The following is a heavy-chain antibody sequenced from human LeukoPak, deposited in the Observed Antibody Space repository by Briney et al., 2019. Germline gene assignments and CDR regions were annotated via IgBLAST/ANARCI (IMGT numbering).Heavy chain of an antibody. V-gene: IGHV1-69*05. CDR1: GGTFSSYA. CDR2: IIPIFGTA. Sequence: GASVKVSCKASGGTFSSYAISWVRQAPGQGLEWMGGIIPIFGTANYAQKFQGRVTITTDESTSTAYMELSSLRSEDTAVYYCASGTVGGYFDYWGQGTLVTVSS. D-gene: IGHD2-15*01. J-gene: IGHJ4*02. CDR3: ASGTVGGYFDY.